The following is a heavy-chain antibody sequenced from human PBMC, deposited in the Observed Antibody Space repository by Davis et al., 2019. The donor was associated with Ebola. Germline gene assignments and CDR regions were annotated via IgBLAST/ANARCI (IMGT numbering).Heavy chain of an antibody. CDR2: ISAYNGNT. J-gene: IGHJ6*02. CDR3: ARDGQRNQYYDVLTGYHYYSMDV. D-gene: IGHD3-9*01. CDR1: GYTFTSYG. V-gene: IGHV1-18*01. Sequence: ASVKVSCKASGYTFTSYGISWVRQAPGQGLEWMGWISAYNGNTNYAQKLQGRVTMTTDTSTSTAYMELRSLRSDDTAVYYCARDGQRNQYYDVLTGYHYYSMDVWGQGTTVIVSS.